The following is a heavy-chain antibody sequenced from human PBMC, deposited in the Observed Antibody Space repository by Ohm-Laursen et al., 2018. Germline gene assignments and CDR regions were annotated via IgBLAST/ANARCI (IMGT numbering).Heavy chain of an antibody. Sequence: GSLRLSCAASGFTFSSNAMNWVRQAPGEGLEWVSSISSGSRYIHYADSVQGRFTLSRDDAKNSLYLQRNSLRAEDTALYYCARTTQYGEFIPWYFDLWGRGTLVTVSP. CDR1: GFTFSSNA. V-gene: IGHV3-21*01. CDR3: ARTTQYGEFIPWYFDL. J-gene: IGHJ2*01. CDR2: ISSGSRYI. D-gene: IGHD4-17*01.